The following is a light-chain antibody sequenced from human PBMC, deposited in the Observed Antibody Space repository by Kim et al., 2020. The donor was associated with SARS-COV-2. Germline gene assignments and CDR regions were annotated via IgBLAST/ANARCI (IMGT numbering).Light chain of an antibody. V-gene: IGLV1-44*01. J-gene: IGLJ3*02. CDR1: SPNIGSNA. CDR3: AAWDDSRYGRV. Sequence: GQRVTVSCSGSSPNIGSNAVSWYQQLPGTAPKLLVYSNDRRPSGAPDRFSGSRSGTSASLAISGLESEDEADYYCAAWDDSRYGRVFGGGTKVTVL. CDR2: SND.